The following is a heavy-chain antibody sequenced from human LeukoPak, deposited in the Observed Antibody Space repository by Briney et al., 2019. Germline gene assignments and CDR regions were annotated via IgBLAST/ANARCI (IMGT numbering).Heavy chain of an antibody. CDR3: ARDPRPNSNNWFDP. J-gene: IGHJ5*02. CDR2: IYYSGST. V-gene: IGHV4-59*01. CDR1: GGSINNYY. D-gene: IGHD5-18*01. Sequence: SSETLSLTCTVSGGSINNYYWNWIRQPPGKGPEWIGHIYYSGSTNYNPSLKSRVTISVDTSKNQCPLKLNSVTAADTAVYYCARDPRPNSNNWFDPWGQGTLVTVSS.